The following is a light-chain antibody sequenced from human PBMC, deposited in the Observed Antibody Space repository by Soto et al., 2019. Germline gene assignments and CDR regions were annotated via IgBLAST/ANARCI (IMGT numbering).Light chain of an antibody. CDR3: QQYNRYPRT. CDR2: DAS. J-gene: IGKJ1*01. CDR1: QIISNW. Sequence: DIQMTQSPSTLSASVGDRVTITCRASQIISNWLAWYQQKPGKAPKLLIYDASSLEGGVPSRFSGSGSGTEFTLTISSLQPDDFATYYCQQYNRYPRTFGQGTKVEIK. V-gene: IGKV1-5*01.